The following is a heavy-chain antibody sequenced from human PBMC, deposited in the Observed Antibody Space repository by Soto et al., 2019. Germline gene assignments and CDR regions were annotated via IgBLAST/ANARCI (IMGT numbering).Heavy chain of an antibody. CDR3: ARVYRITMVRGELSEY. CDR1: GYTFTSYG. V-gene: IGHV1-18*01. J-gene: IGHJ4*02. Sequence: QVQLVQSGAEVKKPGASVKVSCKASGYTFTSYGISWVRQAPGQGLEWMGWISAYNGNTNYAQKLQGRVTMTTDTXTXXAYMELRSLRSDGTAVYYCARVYRITMVRGELSEYWGQGTLVTVSS. D-gene: IGHD3-10*01. CDR2: ISAYNGNT.